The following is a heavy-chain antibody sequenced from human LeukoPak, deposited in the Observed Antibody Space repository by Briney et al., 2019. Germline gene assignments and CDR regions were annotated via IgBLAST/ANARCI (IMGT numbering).Heavy chain of an antibody. CDR2: INPNSGGT. CDR3: ARPPAVTTPGRYYYYGMDV. J-gene: IGHJ6*02. D-gene: IGHD3-10*01. CDR1: GYTFTGYY. V-gene: IGHV1-2*02. Sequence: GASVTVSCKASGYTFTGYYMHWVRQAPGQGLEWMGWINPNSGGTNYAQKFQGRVTMTRDTSISTAYMELSRLRSDDTAVYYCARPPAVTTPGRYYYYGMDVWGQGTTVTVSS.